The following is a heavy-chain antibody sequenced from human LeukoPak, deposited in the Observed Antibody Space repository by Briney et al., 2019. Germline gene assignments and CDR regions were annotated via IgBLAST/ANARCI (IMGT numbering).Heavy chain of an antibody. J-gene: IGHJ4*02. CDR1: GYTFTSYD. CDR2: MNPNSGNT. Sequence: ASVKVSCTASGYTFTSYDINWVRQAPGQGLEWMGRMNPNSGNTGYAETVQGRVTMTRNTSISTAYMELSSLRSEDTAVYYCARGVFGKLSSCFWGQGTLVTVSS. V-gene: IGHV1-8*01. D-gene: IGHD3-10*02. CDR3: ARGVFGKLSSCF.